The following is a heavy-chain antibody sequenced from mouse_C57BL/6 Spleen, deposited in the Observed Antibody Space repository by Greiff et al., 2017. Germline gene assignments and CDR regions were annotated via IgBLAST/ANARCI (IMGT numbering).Heavy chain of an antibody. CDR3: ARDEAYYSNPWFAY. CDR1: GFTFSSYA. V-gene: IGHV5-4*01. CDR2: ISDGGSYT. J-gene: IGHJ3*01. D-gene: IGHD2-5*01. Sequence: DVKLVESGGGLVKPGGSLKLSCAASGFTFSSYAMSWVRQTPEKRLEWVATISDGGSYTYYPDNVKGRFTISRDNAKNNLYLQMSHLKSEDTAMYYCARDEAYYSNPWFAYWGQGTLVTVSA.